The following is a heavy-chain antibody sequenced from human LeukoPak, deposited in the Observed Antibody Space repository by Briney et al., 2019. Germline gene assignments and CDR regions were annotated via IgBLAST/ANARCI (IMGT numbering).Heavy chain of an antibody. D-gene: IGHD6-13*01. J-gene: IGHJ4*02. Sequence: SQTLSLTCAISGDSVSSNSAAWNWIRQSPSRGLEWLGRTYYRSKWYNDYAVSVKSRITINPDTSKNQFSLQLNSVTPEDTAVYYCARTDSSSWYKAVVYFDYWGQGTLVTVSS. V-gene: IGHV6-1*01. CDR2: TYYRSKWYN. CDR1: GDSVSSNSAA. CDR3: ARTDSSSWYKAVVYFDY.